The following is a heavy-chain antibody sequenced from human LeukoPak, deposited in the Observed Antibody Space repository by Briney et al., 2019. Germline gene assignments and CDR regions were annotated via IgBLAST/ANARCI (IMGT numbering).Heavy chain of an antibody. D-gene: IGHD5-12*01. Sequence: PGGSLRLSCAASGFTFSSYAMSWVRQAPGKGLEWVSVISGSGGSTSYADSVKGRFTISRDNSKNTLYLQMNSLRAEDTAVYYCAKDLDIVATITGNWGQGTLVTVSS. J-gene: IGHJ4*02. V-gene: IGHV3-23*01. CDR1: GFTFSSYA. CDR3: AKDLDIVATITGN. CDR2: ISGSGGST.